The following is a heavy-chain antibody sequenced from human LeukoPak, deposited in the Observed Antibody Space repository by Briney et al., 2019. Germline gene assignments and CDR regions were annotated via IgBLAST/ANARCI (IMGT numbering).Heavy chain of an antibody. V-gene: IGHV1-18*04. D-gene: IGHD6-19*01. CDR3: ARELKTAVSVYYFDY. CDR2: ISAYIGNT. Sequence: ASVKVSCKASGYTFTGYYMHWVRQAPGQGLEWMGWISAYIGNTIHAQKFQGRVTMTTDISTSTAYMELRSLGSDDTAVYYCARELKTAVSVYYFDYWGQGTLVTVSP. J-gene: IGHJ4*02. CDR1: GYTFTGYY.